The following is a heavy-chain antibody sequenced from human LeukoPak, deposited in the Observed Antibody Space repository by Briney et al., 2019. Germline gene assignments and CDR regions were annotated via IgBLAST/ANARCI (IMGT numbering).Heavy chain of an antibody. CDR2: IKQDGSEK. V-gene: IGHV3-7*01. D-gene: IGHD6-13*01. CDR1: GFTFSSYW. Sequence: GGSLRLSCAASGFTFSSYWMSWVRQAPGKGLEWVANIKQDGSEKYYVDSVKGRFTISRDNAKNSLYLQMNSLRAEDTAVYYCARDRYVGEAAGKGLFDYWGQGTLVTVSS. J-gene: IGHJ4*02. CDR3: ARDRYVGEAAGKGLFDY.